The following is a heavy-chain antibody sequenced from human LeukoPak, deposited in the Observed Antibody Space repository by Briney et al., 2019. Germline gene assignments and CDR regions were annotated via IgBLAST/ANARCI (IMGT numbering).Heavy chain of an antibody. D-gene: IGHD1-1*01. Sequence: SGTLSLTCTVSGGPISSYYWSWIRQPPGKGLEWIGYIYYSGSTNYNPSLKSRVTISVDTSKNQFSLKLSSVTAADTAVYYCARIQLGPYYYYYYYMDVWGRGTTVTVSS. CDR1: GGPISSYY. CDR2: IYYSGST. V-gene: IGHV4-59*01. CDR3: ARIQLGPYYYYYYYMDV. J-gene: IGHJ6*03.